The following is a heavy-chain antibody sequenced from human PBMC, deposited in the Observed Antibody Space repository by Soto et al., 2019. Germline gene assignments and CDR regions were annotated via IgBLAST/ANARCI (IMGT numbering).Heavy chain of an antibody. Sequence: PSETLSLTCAVSGGSISSGGYSWSWIRQPPGKGLEWIGYMYSSGATNYNPSLKSRVTMSRDTSKNQFSLKLSSVTTADTAVYYCARDHSSGWVNWFDPWGQGTLVTVSS. D-gene: IGHD3-22*01. J-gene: IGHJ5*02. CDR1: GGSISSGGYS. CDR3: ARDHSSGWVNWFDP. CDR2: MYSSGAT. V-gene: IGHV4-61*08.